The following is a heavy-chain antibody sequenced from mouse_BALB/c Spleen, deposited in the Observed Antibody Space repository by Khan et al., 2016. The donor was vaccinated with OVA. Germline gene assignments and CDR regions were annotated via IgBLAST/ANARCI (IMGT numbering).Heavy chain of an antibody. CDR3: ARERIDY. CDR2: INPTSDYT. V-gene: IGHV1-7*01. J-gene: IGHJ2*01. CDR1: GYTFTTYW. Sequence: QVQLKQSGAELAKPGASVKMSCKASGYTFTTYWMHWVKQRPGQGLEWIGYINPTSDYTDYNEKFKDKATLSADKSSSTAYMQLSSLTSEDSAVDCCARERIDYWGQGTTLTVSS.